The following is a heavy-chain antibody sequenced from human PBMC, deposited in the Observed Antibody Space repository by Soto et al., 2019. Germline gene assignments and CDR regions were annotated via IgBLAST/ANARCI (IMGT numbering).Heavy chain of an antibody. J-gene: IGHJ4*02. D-gene: IGHD3-10*01. Sequence: QVQLVQSGAEVKKPGASVKVSCKASGYTFTSYDINWVRQATGQGLEWMGWMNPNSGNTGYAQKFQGRVTMTRNTSISTAYMELSSLRSEDTAVYYCASGRLLWFGELLGYWGQGTLVTVSS. V-gene: IGHV1-8*01. CDR2: MNPNSGNT. CDR3: ASGRLLWFGELLGY. CDR1: GYTFTSYD.